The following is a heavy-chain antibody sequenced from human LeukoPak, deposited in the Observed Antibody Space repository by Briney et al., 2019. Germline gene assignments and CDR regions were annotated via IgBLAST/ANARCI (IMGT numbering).Heavy chain of an antibody. Sequence: GGSLRLSCAASRFTFSTYWMSWVRQAPGKGLVWVSRCNSDGSSTIYADSVKGRFTISRDNAQNTVFLQMNSLRVEDTAVYYCARGPSYYMDVWGKGTTVTVSS. CDR3: ARGPSYYMDV. CDR2: CNSDGSST. J-gene: IGHJ6*03. V-gene: IGHV3-74*01. CDR1: RFTFSTYW.